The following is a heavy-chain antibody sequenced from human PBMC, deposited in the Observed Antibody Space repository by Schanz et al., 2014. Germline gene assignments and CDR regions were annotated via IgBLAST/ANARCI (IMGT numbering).Heavy chain of an antibody. CDR1: GFIFSNSW. V-gene: IGHV3-7*01. Sequence: EVKLVASGGALVQPGGSLRLSCAASGFIFSNSWMSWVRQAPGKGLEWVANIKQDGSEKYYVDSVKGRFTISRDNAKNSLYLQMNSLTAEDTAVYYCARGVRIDDWGQGTLVTVSS. D-gene: IGHD3-3*01. CDR3: ARGVRIDD. J-gene: IGHJ4*02. CDR2: IKQDGSEK.